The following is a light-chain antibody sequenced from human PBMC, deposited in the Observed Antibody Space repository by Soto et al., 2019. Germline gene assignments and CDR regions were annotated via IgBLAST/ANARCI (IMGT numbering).Light chain of an antibody. J-gene: IGKJ1*01. V-gene: IGKV3-20*01. CDR2: GAS. CDR1: QSVSSSY. Sequence: IVLTQSPGTLSLSPGERATLSCRASQSVSSSYLAWYQQKPGQAPRLLIYGASSRATGVPDRFSGSGSGTDFTLTSSRLESEDFAVFYCQQYATSAWTFGQGTTVEIK. CDR3: QQYATSAWT.